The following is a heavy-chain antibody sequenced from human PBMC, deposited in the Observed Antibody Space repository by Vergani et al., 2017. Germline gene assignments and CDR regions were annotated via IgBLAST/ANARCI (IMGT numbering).Heavy chain of an antibody. CDR3: ARDQYYYGSGSYYSGYYYYYYMDV. V-gene: IGHV4-4*07. CDR1: GGSISSYY. D-gene: IGHD3-10*01. Sequence: QVQLQESGPGLVKPSETLSLTCTVSGGSISSYYWSWIRQPAGKGLEWIGRIYTSGSTNYNPSLKSRVTMSVDTSKNQFSLKLSSVTAADTAVYYCARDQYYYGSGSYYSGYYYYYYMDVWGKGP. CDR2: IYTSGST. J-gene: IGHJ6*03.